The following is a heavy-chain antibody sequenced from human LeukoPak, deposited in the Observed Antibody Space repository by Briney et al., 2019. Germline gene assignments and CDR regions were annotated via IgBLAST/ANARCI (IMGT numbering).Heavy chain of an antibody. J-gene: IGHJ4*02. CDR2: INPNSGGT. Sequence: ASVKVSSKASGYTFTGYYMHWVRQAPGQGLEWMGWINPNSGGTNYAQKFQGRVTMTRDTSISTAYMELSRLRSDDTAVYYCARDRGYCSSTSCYTGPDFDYWGQGTLVTVSS. CDR3: ARDRGYCSSTSCYTGPDFDY. CDR1: GYTFTGYY. D-gene: IGHD2-2*02. V-gene: IGHV1-2*02.